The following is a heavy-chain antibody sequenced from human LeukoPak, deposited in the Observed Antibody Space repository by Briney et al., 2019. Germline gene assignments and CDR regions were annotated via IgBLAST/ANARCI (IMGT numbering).Heavy chain of an antibody. J-gene: IGHJ6*02. CDR3: ARSYYGSGSPSYYYYGMDV. CDR2: ISYDGSNK. Sequence: QPGGSLRLSCAASGFTFSSYAMHWVRQAPGKGLEWVAVISYDGSNKYYADSVKGRFTISRDNSKNTLYLQMNSLRAEDTAVYYCARSYYGSGSPSYYYYGMDVWGQGTTVTVSS. V-gene: IGHV3-30-3*01. CDR1: GFTFSSYA. D-gene: IGHD3-10*01.